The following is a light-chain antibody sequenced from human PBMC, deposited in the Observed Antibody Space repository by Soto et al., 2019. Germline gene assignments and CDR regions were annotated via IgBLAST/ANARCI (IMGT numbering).Light chain of an antibody. V-gene: IGKV3-20*01. J-gene: IGKJ2*01. CDR3: HQYGFRHRHT. CDR2: GAS. CDR1: ESVNSNY. Sequence: EIVLTQSPVTLSLSPGESATLSCRASESVNSNYLAWYQQKPGQAPRLLIFGASSRATGIPNRFSGSGSGTEFSLTISRLEHEEYAAYYCHQYGFRHRHTFGQGTKLEIK.